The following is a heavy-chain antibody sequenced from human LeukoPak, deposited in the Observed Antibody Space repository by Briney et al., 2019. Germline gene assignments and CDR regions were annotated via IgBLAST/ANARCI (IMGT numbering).Heavy chain of an antibody. CDR2: ITSSSSTI. CDR3: ARELLRGYSGYGPYDY. CDR1: GFSFSSYN. V-gene: IGHV3-48*01. D-gene: IGHD5-12*01. J-gene: IGHJ4*02. Sequence: GGSLRLSCAASGFSFSSYNMNWVRQAPGKGLEWVSYITSSSSTIYYADSVKGRFTISRDNSKNTLYLQMNSLRAEDTAVYYCARELLRGYSGYGPYDYWGQGTLVTVSS.